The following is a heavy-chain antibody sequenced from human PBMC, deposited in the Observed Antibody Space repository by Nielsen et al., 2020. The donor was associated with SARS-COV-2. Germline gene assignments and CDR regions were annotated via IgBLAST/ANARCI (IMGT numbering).Heavy chain of an antibody. Sequence: SETLSLTCAVYGGSFSGYYWSWIRQPPGKGLEWIGEINHSGSTNYNPSLKSRVTISVDTSKNQFSLKLSSVTAADTAVYYCVQGGSNYPDWFDPWGQGTLVTVSS. D-gene: IGHD4-11*01. CDR1: GGSFSGYY. CDR3: VQGGSNYPDWFDP. CDR2: INHSGST. V-gene: IGHV4-34*01. J-gene: IGHJ5*02.